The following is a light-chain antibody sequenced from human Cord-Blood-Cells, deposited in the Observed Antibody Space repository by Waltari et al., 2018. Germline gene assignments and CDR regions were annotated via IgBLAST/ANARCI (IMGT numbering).Light chain of an antibody. CDR3: SSYTSSSTWV. CDR2: DVS. CDR1: SSDAGGYNY. J-gene: IGLJ3*02. Sequence: QSALTQPASVSGSPGQPITISCTGTSSDAGGYNYVSWYQHHPGKAPKLIIYDVSKRPSGVSNRFSGSESGNTASLTISGLQAEDEADYYCSSYTSSSTWVFGGGTKLTVL. V-gene: IGLV2-14*01.